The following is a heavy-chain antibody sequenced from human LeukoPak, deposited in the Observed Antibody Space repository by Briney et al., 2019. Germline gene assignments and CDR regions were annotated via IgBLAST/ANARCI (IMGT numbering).Heavy chain of an antibody. CDR2: IYYSGST. CDR3: ARSPIAARTHFDY. CDR1: GGSISSYY. V-gene: IGHV4-59*01. Sequence: SETLSLTCTVSGGSISSYYWSWIRQPPGKGLEWIGYIYYSGSTNYNPSLKSRVTISVDTSKNQFSLKLSSVTAADTAVYYCARSPIAARTHFDYWGQGTLVTVSS. D-gene: IGHD6-6*01. J-gene: IGHJ4*02.